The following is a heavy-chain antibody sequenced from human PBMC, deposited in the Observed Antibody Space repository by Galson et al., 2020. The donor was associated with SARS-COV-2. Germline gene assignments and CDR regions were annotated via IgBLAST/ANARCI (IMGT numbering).Heavy chain of an antibody. J-gene: IGHJ4*02. CDR2: ISYDGTND. D-gene: IGHD6-13*01. Sequence: GGSLRLSCAASGFIFSSYPMHWVRQAPGKGLEWVSFISYDGTNDYYADSVKGQFTISRDNSKNTLYLQLNSLRAEDTAVYYCARGRHLVPGGYFDSWGQGALVTVSS. V-gene: IGHV3-30-3*01. CDR3: ARGRHLVPGGYFDS. CDR1: GFIFSSYP.